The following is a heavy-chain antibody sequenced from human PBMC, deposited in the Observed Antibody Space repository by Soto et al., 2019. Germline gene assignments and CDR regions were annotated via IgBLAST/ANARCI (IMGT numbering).Heavy chain of an antibody. Sequence: SETLSLTCGVSGGSISSINWWSWVRQPPGKGPEWIASIYHGGTTFYNPSLKSRITISVDTSNNQFSLKLTSVTAADTAVYYCARVHVMVVAGSTFDYWGHGTLVTVSS. J-gene: IGHJ4*01. V-gene: IGHV4-4*02. D-gene: IGHD6-19*01. CDR3: ARVHVMVVAGSTFDY. CDR2: IYHGGTT. CDR1: GGSISSINW.